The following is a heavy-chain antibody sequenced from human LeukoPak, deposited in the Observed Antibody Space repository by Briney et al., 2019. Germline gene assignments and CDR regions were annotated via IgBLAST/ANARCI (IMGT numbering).Heavy chain of an antibody. V-gene: IGHV4-30-4*01. CDR1: GGSISSGDYY. J-gene: IGHJ4*02. CDR3: ARGDTMVRGVFDY. CDR2: IYYSGST. Sequence: PSETLSLTCTVSGGSISSGDYYWSWIRQPPGKGLEWIGYIYYSGSTYYNPSLKSRVTISVDTSKNQFSLKLGSVTAADTAVYYCARGDTMVRGVFDYWGQGTLVTVSS. D-gene: IGHD3-10*01.